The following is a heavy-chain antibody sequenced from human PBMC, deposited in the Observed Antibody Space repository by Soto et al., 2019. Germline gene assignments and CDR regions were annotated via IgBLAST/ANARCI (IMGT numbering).Heavy chain of an antibody. D-gene: IGHD1-1*01. J-gene: IGHJ4*02. CDR3: ARESRSELGTVEY. CDR1: GASISNYY. V-gene: IGHV4-4*07. CDR2: IYASWTT. Sequence: QVRLQESGPGLVKPSETLSLTCTVSGASISNYYWSWIRQPAGKGLECLGRIYASWTTTYNPSLSSLVTMSVDTSKHQFSLNLNSVTAADAAVYYCARESRSELGTVEYWGQGTLVTVSS.